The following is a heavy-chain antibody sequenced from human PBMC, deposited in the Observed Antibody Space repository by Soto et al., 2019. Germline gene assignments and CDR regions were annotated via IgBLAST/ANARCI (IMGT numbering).Heavy chain of an antibody. CDR2: ISGSGGST. V-gene: IGHV3-23*01. CDR3: AKDPDFWSVYYTFDY. CDR1: GFTFSSYA. Sequence: PGGSLRLSCAASGFTFSSYAMSWVRQAPGKGLEWVSAISGSGGSTYYADSVKGRFTISRDNSKNTLYLQMNSLRAEDTAVYYCAKDPDFWSVYYTFDYWGQGTLVTVSS. J-gene: IGHJ4*02. D-gene: IGHD3-3*01.